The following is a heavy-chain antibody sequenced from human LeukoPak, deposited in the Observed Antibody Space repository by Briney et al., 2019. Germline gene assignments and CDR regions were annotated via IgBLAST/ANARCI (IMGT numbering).Heavy chain of an antibody. J-gene: IGHJ4*02. CDR1: GFSFDDYA. Sequence: GGSLRLSCAASGFSFDDYAMHWVRQAPGEGLEWVSGISWNSGGIAYADSVKGRFTISRDNTKNSLYLQMNSLRAEDTALYYCAVAVSYGSGNYYIDYWGQGTLVTVSS. CDR2: ISWNSGGI. V-gene: IGHV3-9*01. D-gene: IGHD3-10*01. CDR3: AVAVSYGSGNYYIDY.